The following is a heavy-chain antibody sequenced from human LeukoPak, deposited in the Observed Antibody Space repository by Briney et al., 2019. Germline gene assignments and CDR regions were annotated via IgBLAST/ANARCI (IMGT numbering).Heavy chain of an antibody. CDR2: IYYSGST. CDR3: ATLSGGSYNWFDP. V-gene: IGHV4-59*08. D-gene: IGHD2-15*01. J-gene: IGHJ5*02. Sequence: PSETLSLTCTVSGGSISSYYWSWIRQPPGKGLEWIGYIYYSGSTNYNPSLKSRVTISVDTSKNQFSLKLSSVTAADTAVYYCATLSGGSYNWFDPRGQGTLVTVSS. CDR1: GGSISSYY.